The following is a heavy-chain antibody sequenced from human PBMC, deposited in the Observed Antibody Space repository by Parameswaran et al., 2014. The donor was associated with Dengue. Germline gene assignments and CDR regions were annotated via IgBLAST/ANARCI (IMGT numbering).Heavy chain of an antibody. V-gene: IGHV3-53*01. CDR3: ARDGGYFRFDP. CDR2: IYSGGST. D-gene: IGHD3-22*01. J-gene: IGHJ5*02. Sequence: RWIRQPSGKGLEWVSVIYSGGSTYYADSVKGRFTISRDNSKNTLYLQMNSLRAEDTAVYYCARDGGYFRFDPWGQGTLVTVSS.